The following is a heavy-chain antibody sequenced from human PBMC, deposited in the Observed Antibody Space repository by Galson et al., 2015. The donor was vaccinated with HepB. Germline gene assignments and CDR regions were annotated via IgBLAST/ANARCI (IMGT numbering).Heavy chain of an antibody. D-gene: IGHD2-2*01. CDR3: ARDTQYQLLFRAFDI. V-gene: IGHV3-33*01. Sequence: SLRLSCAASGFTFSSYGMHWVRQAPGKGLEWVAVIWYDGSNKYYADSVKGRFTISRDNSKNTLYLQMNSLRAEDTAVYYCARDTQYQLLFRAFDIWGQGTMVTVSS. CDR1: GFTFSSYG. J-gene: IGHJ3*02. CDR2: IWYDGSNK.